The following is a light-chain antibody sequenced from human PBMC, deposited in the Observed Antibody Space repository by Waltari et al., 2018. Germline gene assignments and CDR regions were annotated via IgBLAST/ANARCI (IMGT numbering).Light chain of an antibody. J-gene: IGLJ3*02. CDR2: SNH. CDR3: AAWDDSLNGPV. V-gene: IGLV1-44*01. Sequence: QSVLTQPPSASGTPGQRVTISCSGSSSNIGSNTVNWYQQLPGTAPKLLIYSNHQRPSGVPDRFSGSKSGPSASLAISGLQSEDEADYYCAAWDDSLNGPVFGGGTKLTVL. CDR1: SSNIGSNT.